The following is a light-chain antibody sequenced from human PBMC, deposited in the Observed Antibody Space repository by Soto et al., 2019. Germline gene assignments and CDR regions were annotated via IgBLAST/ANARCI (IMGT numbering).Light chain of an antibody. CDR2: DVS. J-gene: IGLJ1*01. CDR3: SSHTSSSTSYV. CDR1: SSDGGGYNY. V-gene: IGLV2-14*01. Sequence: QSVVTQPASVSGSPGQSITISCTGTSSDGGGYNYVSWNQQHPGKAPKLMIYDVSNRPSGVSNRFSGSKSANTASLTISGLQAEDEADYYCSSHTSSSTSYVFGTGTKVTVL.